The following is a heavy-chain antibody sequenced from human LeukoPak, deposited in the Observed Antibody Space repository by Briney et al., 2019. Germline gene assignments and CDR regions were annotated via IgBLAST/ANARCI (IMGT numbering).Heavy chain of an antibody. V-gene: IGHV1-69*01. CDR2: IIPIFGTA. CDR1: GGTFSIYA. J-gene: IGHJ4*02. D-gene: IGHD3-22*01. CDR3: ASPKTDSSGRFDY. Sequence: SVKVSCKASGGTFSIYAISWVRQAPGQGLEWMGGIIPIFGTANYAQKFQGRVTITADESTSTAYMELSSLRSEDTAVYYCASPKTDSSGRFDYWGQGTLVTVSS.